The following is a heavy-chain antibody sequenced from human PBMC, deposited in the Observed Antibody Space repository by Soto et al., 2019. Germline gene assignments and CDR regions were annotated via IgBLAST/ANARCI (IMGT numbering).Heavy chain of an antibody. CDR3: ARSQLARYYCGMDV. CDR1: GGTFSSYA. D-gene: IGHD6-6*01. CDR2: IIPIFGTA. J-gene: IGHJ6*02. Sequence: SVKVSCKASGGTFSSYAISWVRQAPGQGLEWMGGIIPIFGTANYAQKFQGRVTITADESTSTAYMELSSLRSEDTAVYYCARSQLARYYCGMDVWGQGTTVTVSS. V-gene: IGHV1-69*13.